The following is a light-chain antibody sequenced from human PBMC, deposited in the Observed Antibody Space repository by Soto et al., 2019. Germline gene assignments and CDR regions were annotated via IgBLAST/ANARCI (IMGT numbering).Light chain of an antibody. CDR3: QQYGSSPRT. CDR2: GAS. J-gene: IGKJ4*01. CDR1: QTGSSGY. V-gene: IGKV3-20*01. Sequence: EIVLTKSPAILSFSPGEKATLSCRARQTGSSGYLAWHPQRPGQAPRLLVHGASSRATGTPDRFIGSGSGTDFTLTISRLEPEDFAVYYCQQYGSSPRTFGGGTKVEIK.